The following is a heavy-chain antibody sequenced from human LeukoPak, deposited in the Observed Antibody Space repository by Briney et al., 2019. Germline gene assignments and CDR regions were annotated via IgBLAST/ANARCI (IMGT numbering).Heavy chain of an antibody. CDR3: ASLSLGGMDV. CDR2: INPKSGDT. Sequence: ASVKVSCKASGYTFTGHYLHWVRQAPGEGLEWMGWINPKSGDTNYAQRFQGSVTMTRDTSISTAYMELSRLRSDDTAVYYCASLSLGGMDVWGQGTTVTVSS. J-gene: IGHJ6*02. V-gene: IGHV1-2*02. CDR1: GYTFTGHY.